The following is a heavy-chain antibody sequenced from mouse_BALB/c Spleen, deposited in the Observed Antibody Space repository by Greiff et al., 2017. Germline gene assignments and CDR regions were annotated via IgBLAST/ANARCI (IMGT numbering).Heavy chain of an antibody. CDR1: GFTFSDYY. CDR3: ARDEYRYDGAWFAY. D-gene: IGHD2-14*01. V-gene: IGHV5-4*02. Sequence: EVQGVESGGGLVKPGGSLKLSCAASGFTFSDYYMYWVRQTPEKRLEWVATISDGGSYTYYPDSVKGRFTISRDNAKNNLYLQMSSLKSEDTAMYYCARDEYRYDGAWFAYWGQGTLVTVSA. CDR2: ISDGGSYT. J-gene: IGHJ3*01.